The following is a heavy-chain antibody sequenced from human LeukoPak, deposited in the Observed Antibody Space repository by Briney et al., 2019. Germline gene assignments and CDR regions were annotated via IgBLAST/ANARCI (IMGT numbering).Heavy chain of an antibody. J-gene: IGHJ4*02. V-gene: IGHV3-23*01. CDR3: AKDTSIGKYCTNGVCSPFDY. Sequence: GGSLRLSCAGSGFTFSSYAMSWVRQAPGQGLEWVSVISDSGDYTSYADSVRGRFTISRDNSRNTLYLQMISLRPGDTAVYYSAKDTSIGKYCTNGVCSPFDYWGQGTLVTVSS. CDR1: GFTFSSYA. CDR2: ISDSGDYT. D-gene: IGHD2-8*01.